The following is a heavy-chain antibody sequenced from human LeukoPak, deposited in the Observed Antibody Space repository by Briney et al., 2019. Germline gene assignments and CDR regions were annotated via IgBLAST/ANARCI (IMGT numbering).Heavy chain of an antibody. CDR3: ASLTGGWNYYGMDV. V-gene: IGHV1-69*01. Sequence: SVKVSCKASGGTFSSYAISWVRQAPGQGHEWMGGIIPIFGTANYAQKFQGRVTITADESTSTAYMELSSLRSEDTAVYYCASLTGGWNYYGMDVWGQGTTVTVSS. D-gene: IGHD1-26*01. J-gene: IGHJ6*02. CDR1: GGTFSSYA. CDR2: IIPIFGTA.